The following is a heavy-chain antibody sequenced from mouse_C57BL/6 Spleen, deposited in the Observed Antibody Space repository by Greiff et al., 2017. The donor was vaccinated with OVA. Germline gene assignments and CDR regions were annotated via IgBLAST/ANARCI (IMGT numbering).Heavy chain of an antibody. D-gene: IGHD4-1*01. J-gene: IGHJ2*01. CDR1: GYAFSSSW. V-gene: IGHV1-82*01. Sequence: VQLQQSGPELVKPGASVKISCKASGYAFSSSWMNWVKQRPGKGLEWIGRIFPGDGDTNYNGKFKGKATLTADKSSSTAYMQLSSLTSEDSAVYFCASGTGTDDYWGQGTTLTVSS. CDR2: IFPGDGDT. CDR3: ASGTGTDDY.